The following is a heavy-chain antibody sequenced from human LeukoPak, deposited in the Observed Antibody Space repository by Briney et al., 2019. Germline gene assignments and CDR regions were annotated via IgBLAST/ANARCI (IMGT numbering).Heavy chain of an antibody. CDR3: TTVRQGSSSWFDY. CDR1: GFTFTNAW. Sequence: PGGSLRLSCAASGFTFTNAWMSWVRQVPGKGLEWVGRVKSKTDGGTTDYAAPVKGRFTISRDDSENTLYLQMNSLKTEDTAVYYCTTVRQGSSSWFDYWGQGTLVTVSS. J-gene: IGHJ4*02. D-gene: IGHD6-13*01. V-gene: IGHV3-15*01. CDR2: VKSKTDGGTT.